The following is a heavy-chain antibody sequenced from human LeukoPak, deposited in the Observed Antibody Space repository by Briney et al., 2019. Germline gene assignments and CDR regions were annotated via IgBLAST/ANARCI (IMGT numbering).Heavy chain of an antibody. Sequence: GASVKVSCKASGYTFTSYGISWVRQAPGQGLEWMGWISAYNGNTNYAQKFQGRVTMTRDTSISTAYMELSRLRSDDTAVYYCARSIVVVTASDYWGQGTLVTVSS. D-gene: IGHD2-21*02. J-gene: IGHJ4*02. CDR1: GYTFTSYG. CDR3: ARSIVVVTASDY. CDR2: ISAYNGNT. V-gene: IGHV1-18*01.